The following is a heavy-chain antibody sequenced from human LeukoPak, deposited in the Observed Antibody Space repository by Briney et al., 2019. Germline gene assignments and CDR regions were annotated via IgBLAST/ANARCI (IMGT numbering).Heavy chain of an antibody. CDR2: ISGSGGST. CDR3: AKEAYSNYVSSYMDV. J-gene: IGHJ6*03. V-gene: IGHV3-23*01. CDR1: GFTFSNYA. Sequence: PGGSLRLSCAAAGFTFSNYAMTWVRQAPGKGLEWVSSISGSGGSTYYADSVKGRFTISRDNSKNTLYLQMYSLRAEDTAVYYCAKEAYSNYVSSYMDVWGKGTTVTVSS. D-gene: IGHD4-11*01.